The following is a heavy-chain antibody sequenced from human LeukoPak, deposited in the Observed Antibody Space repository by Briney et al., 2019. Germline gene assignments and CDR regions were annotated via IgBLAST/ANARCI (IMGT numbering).Heavy chain of an antibody. Sequence: GGSLRLSCAASGFTFSSYEMNWVRQAPGKGLEWVSYISSGSTIYYADSVKGRFTISRDNAKNSLYLQMNSLRAEDTAVYYCARDLCGGDCYFDYWGQGTLVTVSS. CDR3: ARDLCGGDCYFDY. D-gene: IGHD2-21*02. CDR2: ISSGSTI. CDR1: GFTFSSYE. J-gene: IGHJ4*02. V-gene: IGHV3-48*03.